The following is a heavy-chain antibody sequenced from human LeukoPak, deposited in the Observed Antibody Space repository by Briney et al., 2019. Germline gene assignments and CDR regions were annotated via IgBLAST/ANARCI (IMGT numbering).Heavy chain of an antibody. V-gene: IGHV4-59*01. J-gene: IGHJ4*02. D-gene: IGHD6-19*01. Sequence: PSETLSLTCTVSGGSISSYYWSWIRQPPGKGLEWSGYIYYSGSTNYNPSLKSRVTISVDTSKNQFSLKLSSVTAADTAVYYCARDALSMRSSGWNLYFDYWGPGTLVTVSS. CDR1: GGSISSYY. CDR3: ARDALSMRSSGWNLYFDY. CDR2: IYYSGST.